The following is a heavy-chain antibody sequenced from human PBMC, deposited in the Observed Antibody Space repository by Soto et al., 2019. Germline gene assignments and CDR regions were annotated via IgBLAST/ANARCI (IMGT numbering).Heavy chain of an antibody. D-gene: IGHD1-26*01. Sequence: SETLSLTCAVYGGSFSGSYWSWIRQPPGKGLEWIGEVNHSGSTNYNPSLKSRVTISVDTSKNQFSLKLSSVTAADTAVYYCARAKPNSGSYYHYYYYGMDVWGKGTTVS. CDR2: VNHSGST. J-gene: IGHJ6*04. CDR1: GGSFSGSY. CDR3: ARAKPNSGSYYHYYYYGMDV. V-gene: IGHV4-34*01.